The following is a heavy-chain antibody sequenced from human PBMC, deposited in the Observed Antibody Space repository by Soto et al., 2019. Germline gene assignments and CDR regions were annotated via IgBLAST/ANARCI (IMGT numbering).Heavy chain of an antibody. V-gene: IGHV3-23*01. CDR2: ISGSGGST. J-gene: IGHJ6*02. Sequence: GGSLRLSCAASGFTFSSYAMSWVRQAPGKGLEWVSAISGSGGSTYYADSVKGRFTISRDNSKNTLYLQMNSLRAEETAVYYCAKALYCSGGSCYSVHYYYGMDVWGQGTTVTVSS. CDR3: AKALYCSGGSCYSVHYYYGMDV. CDR1: GFTFSSYA. D-gene: IGHD2-15*01.